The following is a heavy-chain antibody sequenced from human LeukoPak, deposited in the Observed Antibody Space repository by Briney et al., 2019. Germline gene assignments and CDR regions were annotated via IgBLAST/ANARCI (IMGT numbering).Heavy chain of an antibody. V-gene: IGHV3-30*01. CDR3: ARDSTYYYDSGSSGPHYFDN. J-gene: IGHJ4*02. CDR2: ISSGGTNE. CDR1: GFTFSNYA. Sequence: GKSLRLSCAASGFTFSNYAMHWVRQAPGKGLEWVSLISSGGTNEYYADSVKGRFTISRDNSKNTLYLQLNSLRAEDTAVYYCARDSTYYYDSGSSGPHYFDNWGQGTLVTVSS. D-gene: IGHD3-10*01.